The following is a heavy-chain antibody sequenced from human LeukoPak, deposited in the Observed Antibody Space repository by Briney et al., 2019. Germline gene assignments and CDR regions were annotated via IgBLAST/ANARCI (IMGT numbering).Heavy chain of an antibody. CDR2: INPNSGGT. Sequence: ASVKVSCKASGYTFTGYYMHWVRQAPGQGLEWMGWINPNSGGTNYAQKFQGRVTMTRDTSISTAYMELSRLRSDDTAAYYCARVGSDSSGWRRFDYWGQGTLVTVSS. V-gene: IGHV1-2*02. CDR1: GYTFTGYY. J-gene: IGHJ4*02. D-gene: IGHD6-19*01. CDR3: ARVGSDSSGWRRFDY.